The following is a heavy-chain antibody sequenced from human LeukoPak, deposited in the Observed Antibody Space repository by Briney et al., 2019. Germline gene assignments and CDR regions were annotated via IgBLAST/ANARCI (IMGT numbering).Heavy chain of an antibody. V-gene: IGHV4-30-4*01. Sequence: PSETLSLTCTVSGGSISSGDYYWSWIRQPPGTGLEWIGYIYYSGSTYYNPSLKSRVTISVDTSKNQFSLKLSSVTAADTAVYYCDRADGYYEDYWGQGTLVTVSS. CDR3: DRADGYYEDY. CDR2: IYYSGST. CDR1: GGSISSGDYY. J-gene: IGHJ4*02. D-gene: IGHD3-22*01.